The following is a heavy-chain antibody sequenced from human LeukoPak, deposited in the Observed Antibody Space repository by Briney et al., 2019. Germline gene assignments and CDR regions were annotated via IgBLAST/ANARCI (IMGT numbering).Heavy chain of an antibody. CDR1: GFTFSSYW. J-gene: IGHJ4*02. CDR2: IKQDGSEK. V-gene: IGHV3-7*01. Sequence: GGSLRLSCAASGFTFSSYWMSWVRQAPGKGLEGVANIKQDGSEKYYVDSVKGRFTISRDNAKNSLYLQMNSLRAEDTAVYYCARSRVETSWSPNQDWGQGTLVTVSS. CDR3: ARSRVETSWSPNQD. D-gene: IGHD3-3*01.